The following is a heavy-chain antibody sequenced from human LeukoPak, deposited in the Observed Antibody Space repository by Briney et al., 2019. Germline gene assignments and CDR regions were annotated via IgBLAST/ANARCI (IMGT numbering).Heavy chain of an antibody. V-gene: IGHV4-34*01. CDR3: ASSYSSSSDY. D-gene: IGHD6-6*01. J-gene: IGHJ4*02. Sequence: PSETLSLTCAVYGGSFSGYYWSWIRQPPGKGLEWIGEINHSGSTNYNPSLKSRVTISVDTSKNQFSLKLSSVTAADTAVYYCASSYSSSSDYWGQGTLVTVSS. CDR2: INHSGST. CDR1: GGSFSGYY.